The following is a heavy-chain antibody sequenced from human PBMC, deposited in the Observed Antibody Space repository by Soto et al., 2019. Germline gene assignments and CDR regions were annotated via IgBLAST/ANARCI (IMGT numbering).Heavy chain of an antibody. CDR2: ISAYNGNT. CDR1: GYTFTSYG. D-gene: IGHD4-17*01. J-gene: IGHJ3*02. Sequence: ASVKVSCKASGYTFTSYGISWVRQAPGQGLEWMGWISAYNGNTNYAQKLQGRVTMTTDTSTSTAYMELRSLRSDDTAVYYCASSLDYGDYIVGYDFDIWGQGTMVTVSS. CDR3: ASSLDYGDYIVGYDFDI. V-gene: IGHV1-18*04.